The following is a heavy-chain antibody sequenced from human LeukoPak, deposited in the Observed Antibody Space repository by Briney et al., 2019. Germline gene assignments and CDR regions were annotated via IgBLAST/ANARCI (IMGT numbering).Heavy chain of an antibody. J-gene: IGHJ3*02. D-gene: IGHD3-10*01. CDR3: AIAPLLWFGELSFYAFDI. V-gene: IGHV4-4*07. CDR1: GGSISSYY. CDR2: IYTSGST. Sequence: KPSETLSLTCTVSGGSISSYYWSWIRQPAGKGLEWIGRIYTSGSTNYNPSLKSRVTMSVDTSKNQFSLKLSSVTAADTAVYYCAIAPLLWFGELSFYAFDIWGQGTMVTVSS.